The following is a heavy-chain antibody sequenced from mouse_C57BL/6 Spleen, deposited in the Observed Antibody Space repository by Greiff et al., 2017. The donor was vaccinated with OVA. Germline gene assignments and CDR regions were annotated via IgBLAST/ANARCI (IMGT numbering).Heavy chain of an antibody. Sequence: QVQLKQSGPELVKPGASVKISCKASGYTFTDYYINWVKQRPGQGLEWIGWIFPGSGSTYYNEKFKGKATLTVDKSSSTAYMLLGSLTSEDSAVYFCARSGLTGTGYYFDYWGQGTTLTVSS. D-gene: IGHD4-1*01. J-gene: IGHJ2*01. CDR1: GYTFTDYY. V-gene: IGHV1-75*01. CDR2: IFPGSGST. CDR3: ARSGLTGTGYYFDY.